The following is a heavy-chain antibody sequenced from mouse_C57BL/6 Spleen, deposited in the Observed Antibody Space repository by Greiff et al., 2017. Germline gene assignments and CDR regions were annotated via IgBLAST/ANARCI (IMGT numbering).Heavy chain of an antibody. CDR1: GYTFTSYW. V-gene: IGHV1-53*01. CDR3: AREDYDSCGFAD. D-gene: IGHD2-4*01. Sequence: QVQLQQSGAELVKPGASVKLSCKASGYTFTSYWMHWVKQRPGQGLEWIGNINPSNGGTNYNEKFKSKATLTVDKTSSTAYMQLSSLTSEDSAVYYCAREDYDSCGFADWGQGTLVTVSA. J-gene: IGHJ3*01. CDR2: INPSNGGT.